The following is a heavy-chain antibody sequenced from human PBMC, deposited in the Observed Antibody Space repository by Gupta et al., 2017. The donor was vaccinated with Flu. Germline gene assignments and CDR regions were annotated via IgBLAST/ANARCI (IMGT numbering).Heavy chain of an antibody. J-gene: IGHJ5*02. V-gene: IGHV4-31*03. CDR2: IYFSGNT. CDR3: ARGGYIGCKWFDP. CDR1: GGSMTNGGYY. D-gene: IGHD1-1*01. Sequence: QVQLQESGPGLVKPSQTLSLTCTVPGGSMTNGGYYWSWIRQFPGKGLEWIGHIYFSGNTYYNPALKSRVAISVDTFKKQFSLELRSVTAADTAVYYCARGGYIGCKWFDPWGQGTLVTVSS.